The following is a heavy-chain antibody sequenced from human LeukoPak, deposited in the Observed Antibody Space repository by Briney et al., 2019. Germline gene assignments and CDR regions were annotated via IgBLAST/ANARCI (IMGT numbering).Heavy chain of an antibody. V-gene: IGHV1-24*01. J-gene: IGHJ6*02. CDR1: GYTLTELS. CDR3: ATDFTPYYYYGMDV. Sequence: ASVKVSFKVSGYTLTELSMHWVRQAPGKGLELMGGFDPEDGETIYAQKFQGRVTMTEDTSTDTAYMELSSLRAEDTAVYYCATDFTPYYYYGMDVWGQGTTVTVSS. CDR2: FDPEDGET.